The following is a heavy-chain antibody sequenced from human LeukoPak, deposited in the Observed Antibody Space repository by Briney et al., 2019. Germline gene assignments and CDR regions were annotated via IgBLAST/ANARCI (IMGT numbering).Heavy chain of an antibody. CDR1: GDSISSSSSY. Sequence: KPSETLSLTCDVSGDSISSSSSYWGWVRHVPGKGLEWIGSVYRSGSTYYNPSLRSRVTISADTSKNQFTLNLTSVTAADTAVYHCARRGTSGWAYYFDFWGPGSLLTVSS. D-gene: IGHD6-19*01. V-gene: IGHV4-39*01. CDR3: ARRGTSGWAYYFDF. J-gene: IGHJ4*02. CDR2: VYRSGST.